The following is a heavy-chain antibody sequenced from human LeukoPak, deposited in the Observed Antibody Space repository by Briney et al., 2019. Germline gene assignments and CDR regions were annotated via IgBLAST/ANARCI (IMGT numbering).Heavy chain of an antibody. CDR3: ARRPKWELPVSGAFDI. Sequence: PSETLSLTCTVSGYSISSGYYWGWIRQPPGKGLEWIGSIYHSGSTYYNPSLKSRVTISVDTSKNQFSLKLSSVTAADTAVYYCARRPKWELPVSGAFDIWGQGTMVTVSS. CDR2: IYHSGST. D-gene: IGHD1-26*01. CDR1: GYSISSGYY. J-gene: IGHJ3*02. V-gene: IGHV4-38-2*02.